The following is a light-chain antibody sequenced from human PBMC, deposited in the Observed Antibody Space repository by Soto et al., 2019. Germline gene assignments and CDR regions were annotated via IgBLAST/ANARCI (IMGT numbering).Light chain of an antibody. V-gene: IGKV3-20*01. Sequence: EIVLTQSQGTLSLSPGEGATLSCRASQSLGSTYLAWYQQKPGQAPRLLIYGASNRATGIPDRFSGSGSGTGFSFTISRLDPEDCAVYYCQQYGSSPFTFGQGTRLEIK. CDR3: QQYGSSPFT. CDR1: QSLGSTY. J-gene: IGKJ5*01. CDR2: GAS.